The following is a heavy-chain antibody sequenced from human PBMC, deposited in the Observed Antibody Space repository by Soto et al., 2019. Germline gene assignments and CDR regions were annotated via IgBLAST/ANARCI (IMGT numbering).Heavy chain of an antibody. D-gene: IGHD2-2*01. CDR3: ASGGYCSSTSCPAAF. Sequence: ASVKVSCKASGYTFTSYGISWVRQAPGQGLEWMGWISAYNGNTNYAQKLQGRVTMTTDTSTSTAYMELRSLRSDDTAVYYCASGGYCSSTSCPAAFRGQGTLVTVSS. V-gene: IGHV1-18*01. CDR1: GYTFTSYG. CDR2: ISAYNGNT. J-gene: IGHJ4*02.